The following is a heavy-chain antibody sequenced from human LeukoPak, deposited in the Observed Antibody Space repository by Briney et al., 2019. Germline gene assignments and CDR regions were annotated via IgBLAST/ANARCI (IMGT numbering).Heavy chain of an antibody. CDR3: ARRPKGQQLVPHYFDY. V-gene: IGHV4-4*02. D-gene: IGHD6-13*01. CDR2: IYHSGST. J-gene: IGHJ4*02. Sequence: SGTLSLTCAVSGGSISSSNWWSWVRQPPGKGLEWIGEIYHSGSTNYNPSLKSRVTISVDKSKNQFSLKLSSATAADTAVYYCARRPKGQQLVPHYFDYWGQGTLVTVSS. CDR1: GGSISSSNW.